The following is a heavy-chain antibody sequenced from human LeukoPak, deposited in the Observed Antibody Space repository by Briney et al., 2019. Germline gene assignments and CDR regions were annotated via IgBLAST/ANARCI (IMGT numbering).Heavy chain of an antibody. Sequence: PGGSLRLSCAASGFTFRSYWMHWVRQAPGKGLEWVSRVIRDGSFTNYADSVKGRFTISRDNAKNTLYLQMSSLRAEDTAAYFCVRDGDDFNFDYWGQGSLVTVSS. D-gene: IGHD5-24*01. CDR2: VIRDGSFT. CDR1: GFTFRSYW. J-gene: IGHJ4*02. V-gene: IGHV3-74*01. CDR3: VRDGDDFNFDY.